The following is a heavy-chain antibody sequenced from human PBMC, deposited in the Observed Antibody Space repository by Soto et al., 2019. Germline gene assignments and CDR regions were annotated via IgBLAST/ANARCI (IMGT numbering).Heavy chain of an antibody. Sequence: QLRLQESGSGVVRTSETLSLTCTVSGGSITHGGFSWSWIRQSPGKGLEWIGYIAHLENTYFHPTFKSRLTMSIDRSKNQFTLNLSSVTAADRAVYYCARGGFNDPFDSWGQGVLVSVSS. V-gene: IGHV4-30-2*06. CDR2: IAHLENT. D-gene: IGHD1-1*01. CDR1: GGSITHGGFS. CDR3: ARGGFNDPFDS. J-gene: IGHJ4*02.